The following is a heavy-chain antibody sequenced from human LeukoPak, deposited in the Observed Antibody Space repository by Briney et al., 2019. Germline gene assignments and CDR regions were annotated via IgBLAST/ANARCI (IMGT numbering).Heavy chain of an antibody. D-gene: IGHD4-11*01. CDR2: IYSSGST. Sequence: SETLSLTCTVPGGSISGAYWSWVRQPPGKGLEWIGYIYSSGSTNYNPSLKSLVTRSIDTSKNQFSLILSSVTAADTAVYYCAREGTTVTHFDYWGQGTLATVSS. CDR1: GGSISGAY. V-gene: IGHV4-59*01. J-gene: IGHJ4*02. CDR3: AREGTTVTHFDY.